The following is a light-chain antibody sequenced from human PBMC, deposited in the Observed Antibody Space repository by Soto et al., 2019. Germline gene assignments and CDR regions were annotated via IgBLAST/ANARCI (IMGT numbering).Light chain of an antibody. CDR2: AVG. V-gene: IGKV1-6*01. CDR1: QAIRND. J-gene: IGKJ1*01. Sequence: AIQMTQSPSSLSASIGDRVTITCRASQAIRNDLGWYQQKPGKAPKLLIYAVGTLQSGVPSRFSGSGFGTDFTLTIISLQPEDVATYYCLQDYNYPWTFGQGTKVDIK. CDR3: LQDYNYPWT.